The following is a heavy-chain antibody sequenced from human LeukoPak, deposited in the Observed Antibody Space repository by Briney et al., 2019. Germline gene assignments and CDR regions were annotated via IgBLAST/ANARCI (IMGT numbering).Heavy chain of an antibody. CDR1: GDSISSGGYY. Sequence: TLSLTCTVSGDSISSGGYYWSWIRQHPGKGLEWIGYIYYSGSTYYNPSLKSRVTISVDTSKNQFSLKLSSVTAADTAVYYCARDYCGGDCYVGYGMDVWGQGTTVTVSS. D-gene: IGHD2-21*02. J-gene: IGHJ6*02. CDR3: ARDYCGGDCYVGYGMDV. CDR2: IYYSGST. V-gene: IGHV4-31*03.